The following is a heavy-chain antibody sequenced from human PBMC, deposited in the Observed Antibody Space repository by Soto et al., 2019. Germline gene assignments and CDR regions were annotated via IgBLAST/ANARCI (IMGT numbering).Heavy chain of an antibody. CDR2: FYNTGGT. Sequence: EVQLVESGGGLIQPGGSLRLSCAASGFSVSVDSMIWVRQAPGKGLEWVSLFYNTGGTHYADSVKGRFIISKDISKNTPYLQMNSLRAEDTAVYFCARHDWLESWGQGTLVTVSS. J-gene: IGHJ5*01. CDR3: ARHDWLES. CDR1: GFSVSVDS. V-gene: IGHV3-53*01.